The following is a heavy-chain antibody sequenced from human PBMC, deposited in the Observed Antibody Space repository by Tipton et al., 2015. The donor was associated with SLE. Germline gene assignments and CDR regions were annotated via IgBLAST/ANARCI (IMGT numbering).Heavy chain of an antibody. CDR1: GGSITNYY. J-gene: IGHJ4*02. V-gene: IGHV4-4*07. CDR2: ICCGGST. D-gene: IGHD3-22*01. Sequence: TLSLTCTVSGGSITNYYWGWVRQPAGKGLEWIGHICCGGSTKYNPSLDSRVSLSVDASKDQFSLKLSSVTAADTAVYYCARQAYYSSGYADYWGQGTLVTVSS. CDR3: ARQAYYSSGYADY.